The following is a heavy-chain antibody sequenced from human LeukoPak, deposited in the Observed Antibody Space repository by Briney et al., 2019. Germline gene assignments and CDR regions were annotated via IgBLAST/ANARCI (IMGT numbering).Heavy chain of an antibody. CDR3: ARWLTSSDWYDAFDI. J-gene: IGHJ3*02. CDR2: IKQDGSEK. D-gene: IGHD6-19*01. Sequence: GGSLRLSCAASGFTFSSYWMSWVRQAPGKGLEWVANIKQDGSEKYYVDSVKGRFTISRDNAKNSLYLQMNSLRAEDTAVYYCARWLTSSDWYDAFDIWGQGTMVTVSS. CDR1: GFTFSSYW. V-gene: IGHV3-7*01.